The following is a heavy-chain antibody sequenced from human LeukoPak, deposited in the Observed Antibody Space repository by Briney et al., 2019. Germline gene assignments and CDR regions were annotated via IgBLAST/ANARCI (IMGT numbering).Heavy chain of an antibody. CDR3: AKDTTTVTGHAFDI. D-gene: IGHD4-17*01. V-gene: IGHV3-30*02. J-gene: IGHJ3*02. Sequence: GGSLRLPCAASGFTFSSYGMHWVRQAPGKGLEWVSFIRYDGSNKYYADSVKGRFTISRDNSKNTLYLQMNRLRAEDTAVYYCAKDTTTVTGHAFDIWGQGTMVTVSS. CDR2: IRYDGSNK. CDR1: GFTFSSYG.